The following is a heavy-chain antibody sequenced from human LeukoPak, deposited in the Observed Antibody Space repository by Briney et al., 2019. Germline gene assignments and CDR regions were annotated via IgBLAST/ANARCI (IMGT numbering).Heavy chain of an antibody. V-gene: IGHV3-74*01. CDR2: ISSYGNIT. CDR3: VRSVNGSFDY. D-gene: IGHD5/OR15-5a*01. J-gene: IGHJ4*02. CDR1: GFTFGYFW. Sequence: GGSLRLSCGVSGFTFGYFWMHWVRQAPGKGLVWVSRISSYGNITSHADSVKGRVPVSRDNAKSTLYLRMSSLIVEDTAVCYCVRSVNGSFDYWGQGTLVTVSA.